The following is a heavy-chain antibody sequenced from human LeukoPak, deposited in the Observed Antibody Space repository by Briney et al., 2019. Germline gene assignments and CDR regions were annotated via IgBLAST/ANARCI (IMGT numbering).Heavy chain of an antibody. D-gene: IGHD3-16*01. V-gene: IGHV4-59*01. CDR1: GGSISSYY. CDR2: IYYSGST. CDR3: ARDGLRSGKYNWFDL. Sequence: SETLSLTCTVSGGSISSYYWSWIRQPPGKGLEWIGYIYYSGSTNYNPSLKRRVTISVDTSKNQFSLKLSSVTAAETAVYYCARDGLRSGKYNWFDLWGQGTLVTVSS. J-gene: IGHJ5*02.